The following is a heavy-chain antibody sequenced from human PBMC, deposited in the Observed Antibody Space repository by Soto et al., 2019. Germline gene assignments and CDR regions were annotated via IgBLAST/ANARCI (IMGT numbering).Heavy chain of an antibody. J-gene: IGHJ5*02. CDR3: ARGRVCSCWYEGWFVP. CDR1: GITFSSYW. CDR2: INSDGRST. D-gene: IGHD6-13*01. Sequence: EVQLVESGGGLVQPGGSLRLTCPASGITFSSYWMYWVRQAPGKGLVWVSRINSDGRSTSYADSVKGRFTISRDNVKNTRYLQMNSLRADATDVYYCARGRVCSCWYEGWFVPWGQGTLVTVSS. V-gene: IGHV3-74*02.